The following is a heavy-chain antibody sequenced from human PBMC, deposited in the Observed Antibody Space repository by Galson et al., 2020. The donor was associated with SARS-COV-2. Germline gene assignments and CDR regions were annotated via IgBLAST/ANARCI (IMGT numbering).Heavy chain of an antibody. V-gene: IGHV4-59*01. CDR1: GGSISNYY. CDR3: ARDRSEFDY. CDR2: IYYSGDT. D-gene: IGHD1-26*01. Sequence: SETLSLTCTVSGGSISNYYWSWIRQPPGKRLEWIGYIYYSGDTNYNPSLKNRVTISVDTSKNQFSLKLSSVTAADTAVYYCARDRSEFDYWGQGTLVTVSS. J-gene: IGHJ4*02.